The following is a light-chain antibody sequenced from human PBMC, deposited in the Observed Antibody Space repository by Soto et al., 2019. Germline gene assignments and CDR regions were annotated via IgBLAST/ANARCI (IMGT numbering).Light chain of an antibody. CDR3: QQYNSS. CDR1: RGISNW. Sequence: DIQMTQSPSTLSASVGDRVTTTSGPIRGISNWLAWYQQKPGKAPKLLIYKASSLESGVPSRFSGSGSGTEFTLTISSLQPDDFATYYCQQYNSSFGQGTKVEIK. V-gene: IGKV1-5*03. J-gene: IGKJ1*01. CDR2: KAS.